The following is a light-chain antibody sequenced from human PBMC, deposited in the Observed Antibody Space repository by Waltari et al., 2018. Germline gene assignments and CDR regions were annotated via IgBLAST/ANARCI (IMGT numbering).Light chain of an antibody. V-gene: IGKV3-15*01. CDR3: QQYNNWPPWT. J-gene: IGKJ1*01. Sequence: IVMTQSPATLSVSPGGRVTLSCRASQSVSSALAWYQQKPGQAPRLLIYHASTRATGIPARFSGSGSGTEFTLTINGLQSEDFAVYSCQQYNNWPPWTFGPGTKVE. CDR1: QSVSSA. CDR2: HAS.